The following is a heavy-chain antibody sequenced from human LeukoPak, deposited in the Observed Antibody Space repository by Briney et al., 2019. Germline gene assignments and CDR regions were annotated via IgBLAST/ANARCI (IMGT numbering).Heavy chain of an antibody. J-gene: IGHJ3*02. Sequence: GGSLRLSCAASGFTLTNYWMHWVRQAPGKGLVWVSRVNGDGSSTTYADSVKGRFTISRDSAKNTLYLQMDGLRDEDTAVYYCARCNIGYSCGTTGAFDIWGQGTTVIVSS. CDR2: VNGDGSST. V-gene: IGHV3-74*01. D-gene: IGHD2-15*01. CDR3: ARCNIGYSCGTTGAFDI. CDR1: GFTLTNYW.